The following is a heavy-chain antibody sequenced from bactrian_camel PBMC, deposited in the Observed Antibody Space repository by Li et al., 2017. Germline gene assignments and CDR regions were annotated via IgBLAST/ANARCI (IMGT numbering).Heavy chain of an antibody. V-gene: IGHV3S63*01. CDR2: IERDGTT. CDR3: AADRGIGYDCYLGSWSEAGATYSY. D-gene: IGHD8*01. J-gene: IGHJ4*01. Sequence: QVQLVESGGGSVQAGGSLRLSCATSGFTFDDYAMGWFRQAPGKEREGVAAIERDGTTTYADSVKGRFTISKDNAKNTLYLQMNSLKPEDTAMYYCAADRGIGYDCYLGSWSEAGATYSYWGQGTQVTVS. CDR1: GFTFDDYA.